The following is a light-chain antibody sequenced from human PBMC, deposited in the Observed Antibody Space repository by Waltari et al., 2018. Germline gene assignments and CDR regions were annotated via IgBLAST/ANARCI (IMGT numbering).Light chain of an antibody. CDR3: QQFSSFPWT. J-gene: IGKJ1*01. Sequence: DIQMTQSPSSLPASVGDRVTITCRASQTINNWLAWYQQKPGKAPKLLIYKASTLESGVPSRFSGSGSGTEFTLTISSLQPGDFATYYCQQFSSFPWTFGHGTKVEIK. CDR2: KAS. V-gene: IGKV1-5*03. CDR1: QTINNW.